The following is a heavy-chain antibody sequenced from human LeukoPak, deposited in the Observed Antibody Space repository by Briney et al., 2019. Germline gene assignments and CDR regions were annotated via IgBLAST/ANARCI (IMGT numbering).Heavy chain of an antibody. V-gene: IGHV4-39*07. CDR3: AREVFGELFYYGMDV. D-gene: IGHD3-10*02. Sequence: SETLSLTCTVSGGSISNSNYYWGWVRQPPGKGLEWIGRIYTSGSTNYNPSLKSRVTMSVDTSKNQFSLKLSSVTAADTAVYYCAREVFGELFYYGMDVWGQGTTVTVSS. J-gene: IGHJ6*02. CDR2: IYTSGST. CDR1: GGSISNSNYY.